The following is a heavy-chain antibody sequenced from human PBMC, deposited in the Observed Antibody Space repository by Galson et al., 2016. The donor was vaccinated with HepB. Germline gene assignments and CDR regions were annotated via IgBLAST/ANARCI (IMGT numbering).Heavy chain of an antibody. CDR3: AADPIWGLTRIALARGAFEI. CDR2: INPNGGST. Sequence: SVKVSCKASGYSFITYYMHWVRLAPGQGPEWMGVINPNGGSTRYSQKFQGRVTITRDVSTNTAYMEVTGLRSEDTAVYYCAADPIWGLTRIALARGAFEIWGLGTMVTVSS. CDR1: GYSFITYY. J-gene: IGHJ3*02. V-gene: IGHV1-46*01. D-gene: IGHD6-19*01.